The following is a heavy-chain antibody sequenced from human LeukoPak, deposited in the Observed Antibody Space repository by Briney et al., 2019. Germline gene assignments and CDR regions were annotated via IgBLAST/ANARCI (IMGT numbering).Heavy chain of an antibody. D-gene: IGHD2-15*01. CDR3: AREYCSGGSCYSAPYNWFDP. V-gene: IGHV3-11*04. Sequence: GGSLRLSCAASGFTFSDYYMSWIRQAPGKGLEWVSYISSSGSTIYYADSVKGRFTISRDNSKNTLYLQMNSLRAEDTAVYYCAREYCSGGSCYSAPYNWFDPWGQGTLVTVSS. CDR1: GFTFSDYY. CDR2: ISSSGSTI. J-gene: IGHJ5*02.